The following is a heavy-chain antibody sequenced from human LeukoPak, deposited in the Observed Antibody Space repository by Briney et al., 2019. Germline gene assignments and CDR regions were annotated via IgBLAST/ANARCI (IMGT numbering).Heavy chain of an antibody. CDR2: IDYSGTT. V-gene: IGHV4-39*02. D-gene: IGHD1-26*01. CDR3: TRDSGSWTVDY. J-gene: IGHJ4*02. CDR1: GGSISSSGYY. Sequence: SETLSLTCTVSGGSISSSGYYWGWIRQPPGQGLEWLGTIDYSGTTYHNPSLKSRVTISIDTSKNHFSLKLNSVTAADTAVYYCTRDSGSWTVDYWGQGTLVTVSS.